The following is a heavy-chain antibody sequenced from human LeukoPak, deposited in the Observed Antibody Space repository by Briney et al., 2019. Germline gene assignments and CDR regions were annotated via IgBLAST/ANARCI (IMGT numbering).Heavy chain of an antibody. CDR3: ATEMGGSYYKDY. Sequence: ASVKVSCKASGYTFTGYYLRWVRQAPGQGLEWMGWSNPNSGGTKYAQKFQGRVTMTRDTSISTDYMELSRLRSDDTAVYYCATEMGGSYYKDYWGQGALVTVSS. CDR1: GYTFTGYY. J-gene: IGHJ4*02. V-gene: IGHV1-2*02. CDR2: SNPNSGGT. D-gene: IGHD1-26*01.